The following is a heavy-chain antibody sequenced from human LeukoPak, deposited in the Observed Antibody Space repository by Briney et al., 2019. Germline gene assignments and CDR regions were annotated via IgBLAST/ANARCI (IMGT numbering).Heavy chain of an antibody. D-gene: IGHD6-13*01. Sequence: PGGSLRLSCAASGFTFSSYGMHWVRQAPGKGLEWEAFIRYDGSNKYYADSVKGRFTISRDNSKNTLYLQMNSLRAEDTAVYYCAKGGGHYSSSWPDYYYYYMDVWGKGTTVTVSS. V-gene: IGHV3-30*02. J-gene: IGHJ6*03. CDR1: GFTFSSYG. CDR2: IRYDGSNK. CDR3: AKGGGHYSSSWPDYYYYYMDV.